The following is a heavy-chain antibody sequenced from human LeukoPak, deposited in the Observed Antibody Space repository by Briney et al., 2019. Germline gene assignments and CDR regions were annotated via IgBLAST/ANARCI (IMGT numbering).Heavy chain of an antibody. V-gene: IGHV1-69*04. CDR1: GRTFSSYA. CDR2: ILPIFGIA. Sequence: RGSSVNVSCKASGRTFSSYAISWVRQAPGQGLEWMGRILPIFGIANYAQKFQGRVTITADKSTSTAYMELSSLRSEDTAVYYCARDRKYYDSSGYYYEAFDIWGQGTMVTVSS. J-gene: IGHJ3*02. CDR3: ARDRKYYDSSGYYYEAFDI. D-gene: IGHD3-22*01.